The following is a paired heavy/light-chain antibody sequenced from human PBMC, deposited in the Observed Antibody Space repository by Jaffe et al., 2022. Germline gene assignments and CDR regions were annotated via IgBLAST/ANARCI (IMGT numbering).Heavy chain of an antibody. CDR1: GYTFTSYY. V-gene: IGHV1-46*01. D-gene: IGHD3-22*01. CDR3: ARGNMIVVVKQFSFDY. CDR2: INPSGDST. J-gene: IGHJ4*02. Sequence: QVQLVQSGAEVKKPGASVKVSCKASGYTFTSYYMHWVRQAPGQGLEWMGIINPSGDSTRFAQKFQGRVTLTRDTSTSTVFMELSSLRSEDTAVYFCARGNMIVVVKQFSFDYWGQGTLVTVSS.
Light chain of an antibody. V-gene: IGKV1-9*01. CDR3: QHLNSYPFYT. CDR2: AAS. CDR1: QDISSY. J-gene: IGKJ2*01. Sequence: DIQLTQSPSFLSASVGDRVTITCRASQDISSYLAWYQQKPGKAPKLLIYAASTLQSGVPSRFSGSGSGTEFTLTISSLQPEDFATYYCQHLNSYPFYTFGQGTKLEIK.